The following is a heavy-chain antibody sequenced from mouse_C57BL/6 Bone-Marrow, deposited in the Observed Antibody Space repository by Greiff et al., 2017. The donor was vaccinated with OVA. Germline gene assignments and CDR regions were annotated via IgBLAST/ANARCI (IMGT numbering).Heavy chain of an antibody. D-gene: IGHD2-14*01. CDR1: GYTFTSYW. Sequence: VKLKQPGAELVKPGASVKMSCKASGYTFTSYWITWVKQRPGQGLEWIGDIYPGSGSTNYNEKFKSKATLTVDTPSSTAYMQLSSLTSEDSAVYYCAGGYPYYFDYWGRGTTLTVSS. CDR2: IYPGSGST. J-gene: IGHJ2*01. V-gene: IGHV1-55*01. CDR3: AGGYPYYFDY.